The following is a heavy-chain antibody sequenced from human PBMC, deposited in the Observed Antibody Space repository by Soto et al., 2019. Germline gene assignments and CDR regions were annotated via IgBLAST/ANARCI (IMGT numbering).Heavy chain of an antibody. CDR1: GGSISRCSYY. V-gene: IGHV4-39*01. D-gene: IGHD3-10*01. CDR3: AVVTMVRGAIGGMSG. Sequence: PSETLSLTCTVSGGSISRCSYYCGWIRQPPGKGLEWIGSIYYSGSTYYNPSLKSRVTISVDTPKNQFSLKLSSVPAPGTPGDYCAVVTMVRGAIGGMSGWGGGPTVIV. J-gene: IGHJ6*02. CDR2: IYYSGST.